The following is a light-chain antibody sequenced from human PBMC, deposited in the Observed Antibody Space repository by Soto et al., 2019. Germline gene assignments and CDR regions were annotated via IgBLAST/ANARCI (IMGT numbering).Light chain of an antibody. CDR2: GVS. J-gene: IGKJ1*01. CDR3: QQYNDYSTWT. CDR1: QSVSGSD. Sequence: EVVLTQSPGTLSLSPVERATLSCMASQSVSGSDLAWYQQKPGQAPRLLISGVSNRATGTPDRFSGSGSGTDFTLTISSLQPDDFATYYCQQYNDYSTWTFGQGTKVDIK. V-gene: IGKV3-20*01.